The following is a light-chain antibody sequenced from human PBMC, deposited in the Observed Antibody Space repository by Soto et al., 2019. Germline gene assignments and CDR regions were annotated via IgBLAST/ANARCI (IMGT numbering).Light chain of an antibody. V-gene: IGKV4-1*01. CDR2: WAS. J-gene: IGKJ1*01. CDR1: QSVLYSSNNKNY. Sequence: DIVMTQSPDSLAVSLGERATINCKSSQSVLYSSNNKNYLAWYQQKPEQPPQLLIYWASTRESGVPDRFSGSGSGTDFTLTIGSLQAEDVAVYYCQQYYSTPPTFGQGTKVEIK. CDR3: QQYYSTPPT.